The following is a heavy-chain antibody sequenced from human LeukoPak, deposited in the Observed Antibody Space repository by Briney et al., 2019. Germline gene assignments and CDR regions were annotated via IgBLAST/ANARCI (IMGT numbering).Heavy chain of an antibody. Sequence: GGSLRLSCVASGFAFINYWMYWVRHGPGKGLVWLSRINPDGSTTTYSDPVKGRSTISRDNHTSMSSLHINSLRVEDSAIYYCSRGGKLEPTAFAFWGQGSLVVVS. CDR3: SRGGKLEPTAFAF. J-gene: IGHJ4*02. CDR1: GFAFINYW. CDR2: INPDGSTT. D-gene: IGHD2-21*02. V-gene: IGHV3-74*01.